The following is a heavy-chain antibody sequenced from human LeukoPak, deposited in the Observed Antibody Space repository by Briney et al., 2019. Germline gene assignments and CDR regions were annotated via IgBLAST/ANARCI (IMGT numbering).Heavy chain of an antibody. V-gene: IGHV4-39*01. D-gene: IGHD3-22*01. Sequence: SETLSLTCTVSGGSISSSSYYWGWIRQPPGKGLEWIGSIYYSGSTYYNPSLKSRVTISVDTSKNQFSLKLSSVTAADTAVYYCARLITIIADFDYWGQGTLVTVSS. CDR1: GGSISSSSYY. CDR3: ARLITIIADFDY. J-gene: IGHJ4*02. CDR2: IYYSGST.